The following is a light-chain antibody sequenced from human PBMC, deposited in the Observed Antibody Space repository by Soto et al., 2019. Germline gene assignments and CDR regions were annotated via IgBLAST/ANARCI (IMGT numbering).Light chain of an antibody. CDR2: GAS. V-gene: IGKV3-20*01. CDR3: QQYNSWPLT. CDR1: QSVSSSY. Sequence: ELVLTQSPGTLSLSPGERATLSCRAGQSVSSSYLAWYQQKPGQAPRLLIYGASSRATGIPDRFSGSGSGTDFTLTISRLEPEDFAVYFCQQYNSWPLTFGGGTKVDIK. J-gene: IGKJ4*01.